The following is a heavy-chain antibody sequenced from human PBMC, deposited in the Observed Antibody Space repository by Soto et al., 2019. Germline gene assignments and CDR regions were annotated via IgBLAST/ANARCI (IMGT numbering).Heavy chain of an antibody. Sequence: ASVKVSCKASGYTFTSYAMHWVRQAPGQRLEWMGWINAGNGNTKYSQKFQGRVTITRDTSASTAYMELSSLRSDDTAVYYCARDAAVGLFDYWGQGTPVTAPQ. D-gene: IGHD1-26*01. V-gene: IGHV1-3*01. J-gene: IGHJ4*02. CDR1: GYTFTSYA. CDR3: ARDAAVGLFDY. CDR2: INAGNGNT.